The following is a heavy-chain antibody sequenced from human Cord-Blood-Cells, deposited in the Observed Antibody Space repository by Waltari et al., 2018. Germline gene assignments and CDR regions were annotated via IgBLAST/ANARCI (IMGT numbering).Heavy chain of an antibody. CDR2: IIPIFGTA. CDR3: ASCPTCYSNYAFDI. D-gene: IGHD4-4*01. CDR1: GGTFSSYA. J-gene: IGHJ3*02. V-gene: IGHV1-69*06. Sequence: QVQLVQSGAEVKKPGSSVKVSCKASGGTFSSYAISWVRQAPGQGLEWMGGIIPIFGTANNAQKFQGRVTITADKATSTAYMELSSLRSEDTAVYYCASCPTCYSNYAFDIWGQGTMVTVAS.